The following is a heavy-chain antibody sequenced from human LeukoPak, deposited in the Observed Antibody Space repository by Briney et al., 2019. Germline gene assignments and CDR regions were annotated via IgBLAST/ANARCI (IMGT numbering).Heavy chain of an antibody. CDR2: IRQDGNDK. CDR1: GFTFSNYF. D-gene: IGHD6-19*01. J-gene: IGHJ4*02. V-gene: IGHV3-7*01. Sequence: GGSLRLSCAASGFTFSNYFMSWVRQAPGKGLEWVANIRQDGNDKYYVDSVKGRFNIHRDNAKNLLYLQMDSLRVEDTAVYYCARDLGFSSEGLWGRGTLVIVSS. CDR3: ARDLGFSSEGL.